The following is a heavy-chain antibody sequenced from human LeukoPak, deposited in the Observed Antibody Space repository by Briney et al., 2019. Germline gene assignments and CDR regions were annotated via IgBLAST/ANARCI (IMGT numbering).Heavy chain of an antibody. Sequence: SETLSLTCTVSGGSISSSSYYWGWIRQPAGKGLEWIGSIYYSGSTYDNPSLKSRVTISVDTSKNQFSLKLSSVTAADTAVYYCARAIRSRYCGCDCYSGRYAYWGHGTLVT. D-gene: IGHD2-21*01. V-gene: IGHV4-39*01. CDR2: IYYSGST. CDR3: ARAIRSRYCGCDCYSGRYAY. CDR1: GGSISSSSYY. J-gene: IGHJ4*01.